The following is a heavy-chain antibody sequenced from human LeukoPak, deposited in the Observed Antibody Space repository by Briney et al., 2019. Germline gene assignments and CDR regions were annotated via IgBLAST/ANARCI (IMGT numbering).Heavy chain of an antibody. CDR3: TTSSVYYGEGH. V-gene: IGHV3-15*01. CDR2: FKSNTDGGTT. Sequence: GGSLRLSCAASGFTFSTAWMSWVRQAPGKGLEWVGRFKSNTDGGTTDYAVPVKGRFTISGDDSKNMLYLQMNSLKTEDTAVYYCTTSSVYYGEGHWGQGTLVTVSS. CDR1: GFTFSTAW. D-gene: IGHD4-17*01. J-gene: IGHJ4*02.